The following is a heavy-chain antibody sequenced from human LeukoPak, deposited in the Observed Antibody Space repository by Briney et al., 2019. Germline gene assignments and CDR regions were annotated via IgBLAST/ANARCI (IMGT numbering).Heavy chain of an antibody. J-gene: IGHJ3*02. CDR2: ISGSGGST. CDR1: GITFRNYA. V-gene: IGHV3-23*01. D-gene: IGHD3-10*01. CDR3: AKVLPYGSGSYYPAKDAFDI. Sequence: GGSLRLSCVVSGITFRNYAMSWVRQAPGKGLEWVSAISGSGGSTYYADSVKGRFTISRDNSKNTLYLQMNSLRAEDTAVYYCAKVLPYGSGSYYPAKDAFDIWGQGTMVTVSS.